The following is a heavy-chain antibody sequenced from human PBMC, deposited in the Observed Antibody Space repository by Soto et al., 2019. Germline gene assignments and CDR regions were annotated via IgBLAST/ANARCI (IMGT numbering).Heavy chain of an antibody. CDR3: AKGPLGSGYERDY. Sequence: EVQLLDSGGGLVHPGGSLRLSCAASGFPFSNYAINWVRQAPGKGLDWVSARSGSGGSTYYADSVKGRFTISRDNSKNTLYLQMSSLRAEDTAVYYCAKGPLGSGYERDYWGQGTLVTVSS. CDR2: RSGSGGST. J-gene: IGHJ4*02. CDR1: GFPFSNYA. V-gene: IGHV3-23*01. D-gene: IGHD5-12*01.